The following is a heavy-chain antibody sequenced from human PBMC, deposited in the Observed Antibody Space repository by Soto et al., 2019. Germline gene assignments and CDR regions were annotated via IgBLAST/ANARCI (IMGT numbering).Heavy chain of an antibody. CDR2: IKEDGSEK. CDR1: GFTFSTSW. Sequence: LRLSCAASGFTFSTSWMSWVRQAPGKGLEWVANIKEDGSEKYYVDSVKGRFTISRDHAKNSLYLQMNSLGADDTAVYYCARADYYGDPGSYWGQGTLVTVSS. D-gene: IGHD3-10*01. V-gene: IGHV3-7*01. CDR3: ARADYYGDPGSY. J-gene: IGHJ4*02.